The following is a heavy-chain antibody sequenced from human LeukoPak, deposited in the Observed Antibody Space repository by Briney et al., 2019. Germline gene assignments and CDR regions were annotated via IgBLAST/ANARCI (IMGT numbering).Heavy chain of an antibody. D-gene: IGHD1-14*01. Sequence: GGSLRLSCAASGFTFSSYGMHWVRQAPGKGLEWVAFIRYDGSNKYYADSVKGRFTISRDNSKNTLYLQMNSLRAEDTAVYYSAKGPRLNPNAFDIWGQGTMVTVSS. V-gene: IGHV3-30*02. CDR3: AKGPRLNPNAFDI. CDR1: GFTFSSYG. J-gene: IGHJ3*02. CDR2: IRYDGSNK.